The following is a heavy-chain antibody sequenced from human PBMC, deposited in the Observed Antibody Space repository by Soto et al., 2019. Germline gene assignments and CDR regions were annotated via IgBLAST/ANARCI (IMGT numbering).Heavy chain of an antibody. CDR3: TRVAYSSNWYDAFEI. D-gene: IGHD6-13*01. Sequence: QVQLVQSGAEVKKPGASVNISCKASGYTFTSYYMHWVRQAPGQGLEWMGIINPSGGSTGYAQKSQGRVTMTRDTSASTVYMELSSLRSEDTAVYYCTRVAYSSNWYDAFEIWGQGTMVTVSS. CDR2: INPSGGST. V-gene: IGHV1-46*01. J-gene: IGHJ3*02. CDR1: GYTFTSYY.